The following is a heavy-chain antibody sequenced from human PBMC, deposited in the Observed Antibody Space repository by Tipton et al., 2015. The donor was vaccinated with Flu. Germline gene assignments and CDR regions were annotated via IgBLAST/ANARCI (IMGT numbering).Heavy chain of an antibody. J-gene: IGHJ4*02. CDR3: ARGTWIQLWRYYFDF. CDR1: GGSISNYF. D-gene: IGHD5-18*01. Sequence: TLSLTCTVSGGSISNYFWNWIRQPPGKGLEWIGYIYDSDNTDYNPSLKSRVTISVDTSKNQFSLKLNSVTAADTAVYYCARGTWIQLWRYYFDFWGQGTLVTVSS. CDR2: IYDSDNT. V-gene: IGHV4-59*08.